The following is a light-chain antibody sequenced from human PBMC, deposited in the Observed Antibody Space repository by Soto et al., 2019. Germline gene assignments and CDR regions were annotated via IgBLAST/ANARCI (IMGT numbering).Light chain of an antibody. CDR1: QSVNRDY. Sequence: EIVLTKSPGNLSLSPGERSTLSCRATQSVNRDYLAWYQQKPGQAHRLLIYIASRMATGIPDRFSGSGSGTDFTLTINRLEPEDFALYYCQQYGTSPWTFGQGTKVEIK. CDR2: IAS. J-gene: IGKJ1*01. V-gene: IGKV3-20*01. CDR3: QQYGTSPWT.